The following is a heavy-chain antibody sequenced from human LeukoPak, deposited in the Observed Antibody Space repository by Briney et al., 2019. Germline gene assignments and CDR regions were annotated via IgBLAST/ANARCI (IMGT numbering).Heavy chain of an antibody. Sequence: GGSLRLSCATSGFTFNSCWMSWVRQAPRKGLEWVANIKEDGSEKYYVDSVKGRFTISRDNAKNSLYLQMNSLRAEDTALYYCARRNFFDYWGQGTLVTVSS. CDR2: IKEDGSEK. J-gene: IGHJ4*02. CDR1: GFTFNSCW. CDR3: ARRNFFDY. V-gene: IGHV3-7*05.